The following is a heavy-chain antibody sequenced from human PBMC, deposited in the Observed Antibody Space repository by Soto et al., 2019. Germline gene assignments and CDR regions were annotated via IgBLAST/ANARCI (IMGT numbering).Heavy chain of an antibody. Sequence: ASVKVSCKASGYSFTSYDVNWVRQATGQGLEWMGWMNPNSGNTAFAEKFQGRVTMTRDTPISTAYMELSGLTSEDTAVYYCSSDRDCFVTFHWFSPWGQGTLVTVSA. J-gene: IGHJ5*02. CDR1: GYSFTSYD. CDR3: SSDRDCFVTFHWFSP. V-gene: IGHV1-8*01. D-gene: IGHD3-16*01. CDR2: MNPNSGNT.